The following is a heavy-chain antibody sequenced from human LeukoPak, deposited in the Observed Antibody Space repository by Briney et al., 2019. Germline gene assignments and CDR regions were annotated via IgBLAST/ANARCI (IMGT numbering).Heavy chain of an antibody. CDR3: ARGQGGNYYLNYFDY. V-gene: IGHV4-59*01. J-gene: IGHJ4*02. Sequence: SETLSLTCAVYGGSFSGYYWSWIRQPPGKGLEWIGHFYYSGSTTYNPSLKSRVTFSVDTSRNQFSLKLTSVTAADTALYYCARGQGGNYYLNYFDYWGQGALVTVSS. CDR2: FYYSGST. D-gene: IGHD1-26*01. CDR1: GGSFSGYY.